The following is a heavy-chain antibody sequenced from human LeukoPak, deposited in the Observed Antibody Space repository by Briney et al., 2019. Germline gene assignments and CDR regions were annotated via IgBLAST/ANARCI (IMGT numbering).Heavy chain of an antibody. CDR3: ARDPRYYYDSSGYYKGAFDI. D-gene: IGHD3-22*01. Sequence: SETLSLTCTVSGGSISSYYWSWIRQPPGKGLEWIGYIYYSGNTNYNPSLKSRVTISVDTSKNQFSLKLSSVTAADTAVYYCARDPRYYYDSSGYYKGAFDIWGQGTMVTVSS. CDR1: GGSISSYY. CDR2: IYYSGNT. J-gene: IGHJ3*02. V-gene: IGHV4-59*01.